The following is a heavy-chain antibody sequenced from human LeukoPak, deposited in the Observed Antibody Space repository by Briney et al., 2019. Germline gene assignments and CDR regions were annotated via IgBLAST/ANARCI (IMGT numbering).Heavy chain of an antibody. Sequence: ASVKVSCKASGYTFTGYYMHWVRRAPGQGLEWMGWINPNSGGTNYAQKFQGRVTMTRDTSISTAYMELSRLRSDDTAVYYCAREVMEANWGPYYYYGMDVWGQGTTVTVSS. J-gene: IGHJ6*02. CDR1: GYTFTGYY. CDR3: AREVMEANWGPYYYYGMDV. CDR2: INPNSGGT. D-gene: IGHD7-27*01. V-gene: IGHV1-2*02.